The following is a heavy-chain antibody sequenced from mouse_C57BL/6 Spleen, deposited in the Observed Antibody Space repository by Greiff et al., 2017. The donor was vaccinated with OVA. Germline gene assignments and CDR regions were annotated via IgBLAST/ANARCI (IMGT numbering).Heavy chain of an antibody. Sequence: EVQLVESGGGLVQPKGSLKLSCAASGFTFNTYAMHWVRQAPGKGLEWVARIRSKSSNYATYYADSVKDRFTISRDDSQSMLYLQMNNLKTEDTAMYYCVRDLSYGYYWYFDVWGTGTTVTVSS. V-gene: IGHV10-3*01. J-gene: IGHJ1*03. CDR1: GFTFNTYA. D-gene: IGHD2-2*01. CDR2: IRSKSSNYAT. CDR3: VRDLSYGYYWYFDV.